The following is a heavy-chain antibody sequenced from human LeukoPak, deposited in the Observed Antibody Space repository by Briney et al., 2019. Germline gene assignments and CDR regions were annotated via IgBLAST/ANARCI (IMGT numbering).Heavy chain of an antibody. V-gene: IGHV5-51*01. D-gene: IGHD2-15*01. CDR3: ARAGEEGYCSGGSCYRGYDAFDI. J-gene: IGHJ3*02. CDR1: GYSFTSYW. CDR2: IYPGDSDT. Sequence: GESLKISCKGSGYSFTSYWIGWVRQMPGKGLEWMGIIYPGDSDTRHSPSFQGQVTISADKSISTAYLQWSSLKASDTAMYYCARAGEEGYCSGGSCYRGYDAFDIWGQGTMVTVSS.